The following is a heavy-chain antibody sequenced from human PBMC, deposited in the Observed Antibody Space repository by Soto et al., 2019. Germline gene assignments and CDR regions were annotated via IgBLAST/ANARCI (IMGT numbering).Heavy chain of an antibody. CDR2: STGSGIYT. J-gene: IGHJ5*02. Sequence: GGSLRLSCAASGFTFSDYYRSWIRQAPGKGLEWVSYSTGSGIYTYYADSVKGRFTISRDNSKNTLFLQMDSLRVEDTAVYYCAKTIANVTTKWFDPWGQGTLVTVSS. CDR1: GFTFSDYY. V-gene: IGHV3-11*03. CDR3: AKTIANVTTKWFDP. D-gene: IGHD4-17*01.